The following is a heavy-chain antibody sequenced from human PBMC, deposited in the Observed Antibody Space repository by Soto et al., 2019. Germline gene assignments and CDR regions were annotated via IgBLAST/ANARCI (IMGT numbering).Heavy chain of an antibody. Sequence: QVQLRESGPGLVKPSQTLSLTCTVSDGSISSGAYYLSCIRQPPGKCLEWIGYIYFSGDTYYNPSLTARFRISRDTSKKQFFLSLSSVTAADTAVYYCARRFVGGTYTTGFAPWGQGTLVTVSS. D-gene: IGHD6-19*01. CDR1: DGSISSGAYY. CDR3: ARRFVGGTYTTGFAP. V-gene: IGHV4-30-4*01. CDR2: IYFSGDT. J-gene: IGHJ5*02.